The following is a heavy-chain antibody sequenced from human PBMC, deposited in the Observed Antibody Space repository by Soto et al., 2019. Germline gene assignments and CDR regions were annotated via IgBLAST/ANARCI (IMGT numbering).Heavy chain of an antibody. V-gene: IGHV3-21*01. Sequence: EVQLVESGGGLVKPGVSLRLSCAASGFTFSSYSMNWVRQAPGKGLELVSAISSSSSYIYYPDSVKGRFTISRHNAKNSLYLQMNSLRAEDTAVYYCATSRDITIFGVVFSWFDPWGQGTLVTVSS. J-gene: IGHJ5*02. CDR1: GFTFSSYS. CDR2: ISSSSSYI. D-gene: IGHD3-3*01. CDR3: ATSRDITIFGVVFSWFDP.